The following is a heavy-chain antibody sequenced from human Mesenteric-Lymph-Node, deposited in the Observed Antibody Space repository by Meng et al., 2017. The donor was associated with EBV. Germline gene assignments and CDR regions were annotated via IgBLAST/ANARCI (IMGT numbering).Heavy chain of an antibody. J-gene: IGHJ4*02. CDR3: SHTDYFDNTGHH. D-gene: IGHD3-22*01. CDR2: IIPILGTT. Sequence: VQLDQSGAEVKKPGSSVKVSCKTSGDTFSNYGISWVRQAPGQGLEWMGGIIPILGTTNYAQKFRDRVTVTADESTTTAYMELTSLRFDDTAVYFCSHTDYFDNTGHHWGQGTLVTVSS. V-gene: IGHV1-69*01. CDR1: GDTFSNYG.